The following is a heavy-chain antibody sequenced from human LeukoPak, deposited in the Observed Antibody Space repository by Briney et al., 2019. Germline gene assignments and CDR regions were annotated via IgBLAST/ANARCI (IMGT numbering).Heavy chain of an antibody. CDR2: ISGSGGNT. CDR3: AKSPGYSRRLIDY. V-gene: IGHV3-23*01. CDR1: GFTFSRYA. Sequence: GGSLRLSCAASGFTFSRYAMSWVRQAPGKGLEWVSGISGSGGNTYYADSVKGRFTISRDNSKNTLYLQMNSLRAEDTAVYYCAKSPGYSRRLIDYWGQGSLVSVSS. J-gene: IGHJ4*02. D-gene: IGHD6-13*01.